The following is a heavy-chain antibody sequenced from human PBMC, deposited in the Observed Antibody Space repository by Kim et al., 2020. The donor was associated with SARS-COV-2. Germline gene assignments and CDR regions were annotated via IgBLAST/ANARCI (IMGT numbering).Heavy chain of an antibody. V-gene: IGHV3-49*04. D-gene: IGHD6-19*01. CDR2: IKSTTYGGTT. Sequence: GGSLRLSCTASGFNFGDYTMHWVRQAPGKGLEWLGFIKSTTYGGTTEYAASVKGRFTISRDDSITIAYLQMNSLKTEDTAVYYCSSGGPYSTGWYTYFDYWGQGTLVTVSS. J-gene: IGHJ4*02. CDR3: SSGGPYSTGWYTYFDY. CDR1: GFNFGDYT.